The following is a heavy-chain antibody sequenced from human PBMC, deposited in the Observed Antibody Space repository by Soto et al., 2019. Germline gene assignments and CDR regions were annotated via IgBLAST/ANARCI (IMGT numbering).Heavy chain of an antibody. CDR1: GGSFSGYY. CDR2: INHSGST. CDR3: AGDQDIQDYGDHHGPVAY. V-gene: IGHV4-34*01. D-gene: IGHD4-17*01. Sequence: PSETLSLTCAVYGGSFSGYYWSWIRQPPGKGLEWIGEINHSGSTNYNPSLKSRVTISVDTSKNQFSLKLSSVTAADTAVYYCAGDQDIQDYGDHHGPVAYWGQGTLVTVSS. J-gene: IGHJ4*02.